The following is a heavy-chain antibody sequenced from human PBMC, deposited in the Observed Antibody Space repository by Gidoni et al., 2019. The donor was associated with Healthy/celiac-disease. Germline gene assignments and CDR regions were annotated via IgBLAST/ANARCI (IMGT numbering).Heavy chain of an antibody. Sequence: QVQLVESGGGVVQPGRSLRLSCAASGFTFSSYAMHWVRQAPGKGLEWVAVISYDGSNKYYADAVKGRFTISRDNPKNTLYLQMNSLRAEETAVYYCARDTGSSSSSDYWGQGTLVTVSS. CDR2: ISYDGSNK. CDR3: ARDTGSSSSSDY. CDR1: GFTFSSYA. J-gene: IGHJ4*02. V-gene: IGHV3-30-3*01. D-gene: IGHD6-6*01.